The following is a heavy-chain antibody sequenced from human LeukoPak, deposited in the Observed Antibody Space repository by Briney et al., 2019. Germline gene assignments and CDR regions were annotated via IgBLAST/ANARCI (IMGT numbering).Heavy chain of an antibody. V-gene: IGHV3-33*06. CDR3: AKGAYCGGDCYTSSVFDY. D-gene: IGHD2-21*02. J-gene: IGHJ4*02. CDR2: IWYDGSSK. CDR1: GFTFSSHG. Sequence: PGGSLRLSCAASGFTFSSHGIHWVRQAPGKGLEWVAVIWYDGSSKDYADSVKGRFTISRDNSKNTLYLQMNSLRAEDTAVYYCAKGAYCGGDCYTSSVFDYWGQGTLVTVSS.